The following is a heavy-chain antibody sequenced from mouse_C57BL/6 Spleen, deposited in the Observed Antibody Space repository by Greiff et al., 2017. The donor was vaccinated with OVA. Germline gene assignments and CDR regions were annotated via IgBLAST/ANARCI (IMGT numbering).Heavy chain of an antibody. Sequence: VKLQQSGAELVRPGTSVKVSCKASGYAFTNYLIEWVKQRPGQGLEWIGVINPGSGGTNYNEKFKGKATLTADKSSSTAYMQLSSLTSEDSAVYFCARSRSNFPWFAYWGQGTLVTVSA. CDR1: GYAFTNYL. V-gene: IGHV1-54*01. J-gene: IGHJ3*01. CDR3: ARSRSNFPWFAY. CDR2: INPGSGGT. D-gene: IGHD2-5*01.